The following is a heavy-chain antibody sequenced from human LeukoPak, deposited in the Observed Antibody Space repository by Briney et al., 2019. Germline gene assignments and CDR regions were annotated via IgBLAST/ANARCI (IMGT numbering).Heavy chain of an antibody. D-gene: IGHD4-23*01. Sequence: ASVKVSCKASGYTFTSYDINWVRQATGQGLEWMGWMNPNSGNTGYAQKFQGRVTMTRNTSISTAYMELSSLRSEDTAVYYCARGPETTVVRDYYYYGMDVWGQGTTVTVS. CDR3: ARGPETTVVRDYYYYGMDV. J-gene: IGHJ6*02. CDR1: GYTFTSYD. V-gene: IGHV1-8*01. CDR2: MNPNSGNT.